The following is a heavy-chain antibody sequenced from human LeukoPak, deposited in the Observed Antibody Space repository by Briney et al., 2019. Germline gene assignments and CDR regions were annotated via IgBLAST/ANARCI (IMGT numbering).Heavy chain of an antibody. Sequence: GGSLRLSCAASGFTFSDYWMHWVRQAPGKGLEWVANTNQEGSEKYYVDSVKGRFTISKDNAKNSLYLQMNSLRAEDTAVYYCARDPKWLDYWGQGTLVTVSS. CDR1: GFTFSDYW. CDR2: TNQEGSEK. J-gene: IGHJ4*02. V-gene: IGHV3-7*01. D-gene: IGHD5-12*01. CDR3: ARDPKWLDY.